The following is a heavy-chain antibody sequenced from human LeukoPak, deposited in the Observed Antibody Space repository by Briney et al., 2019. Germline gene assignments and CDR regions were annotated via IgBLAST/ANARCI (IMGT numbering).Heavy chain of an antibody. CDR2: ISYDGSNK. D-gene: IGHD6-13*01. J-gene: IGHJ6*03. V-gene: IGHV3-30*18. Sequence: GRSLRLSCAASGFTFSSYGMHRVRQAPGKGLEWVAVISYDGSNKYYADSVKGRFTISRDNSKNTLYLQMNSLRAEDTAVYYCAKEYSSSWPYYYYYMDVWGKGTTVTVSS. CDR3: AKEYSSSWPYYYYYMDV. CDR1: GFTFSSYG.